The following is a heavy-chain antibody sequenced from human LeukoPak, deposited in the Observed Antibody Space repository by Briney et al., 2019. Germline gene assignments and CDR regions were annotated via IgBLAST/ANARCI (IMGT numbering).Heavy chain of an antibody. CDR1: GGSISNSGYY. D-gene: IGHD3-22*01. J-gene: IGHJ4*02. CDR2: IYYSGST. CDR3: AKTYYYDPFDY. Sequence: SETLSLTCTVSGGSISNSGYYWGWIRQPPGKGLEWIGSIYYSGSTYYNPSLKSRVTISVDTSKNQFSLKLSSVTAADTAVYYCAKTYYYDPFDYWGRGTLVTVSS. V-gene: IGHV4-39*01.